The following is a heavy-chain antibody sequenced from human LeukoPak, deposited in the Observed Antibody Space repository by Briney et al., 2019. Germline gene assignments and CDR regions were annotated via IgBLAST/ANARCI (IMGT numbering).Heavy chain of an antibody. J-gene: IGHJ4*02. CDR3: ARGGPRGVRGSYREPSFDY. CDR1: GGSVSSGSYY. V-gene: IGHV4-61*01. Sequence: SETLSLTCTVSGGSVSSGSYYWSWIRQPPGKGLEWIGYIYYSGSTNYNPSLKSRVTISVDTSKNQFSLKLSSVTAADTAVYYCARGGPRGVRGSYREPSFDYWGQGTLVTVSS. D-gene: IGHD3-16*02. CDR2: IYYSGST.